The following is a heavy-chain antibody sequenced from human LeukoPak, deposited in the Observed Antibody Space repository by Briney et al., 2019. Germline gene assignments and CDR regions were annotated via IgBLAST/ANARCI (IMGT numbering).Heavy chain of an antibody. CDR1: GFTFSSYS. CDR3: AREGAGGSYYVWY. V-gene: IGHV3-21*01. CDR2: ISSSSSYI. D-gene: IGHD1-26*01. J-gene: IGHJ4*02. Sequence: GGSLRLSCAASGFTFSSYSMNWVRQAPGKGLEWVSSISSSSSYIYYADSVKGRFTISRDNAKNSLYLQMNSLRAEDTAVYYCAREGAGGSYYVWYWGQGTLVTVSS.